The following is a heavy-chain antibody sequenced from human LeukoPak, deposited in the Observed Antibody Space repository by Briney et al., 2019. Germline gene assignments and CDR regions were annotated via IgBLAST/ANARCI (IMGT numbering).Heavy chain of an antibody. V-gene: IGHV3-74*03. CDR3: TCSTDWARGTFDL. CDR2: TSSDGGST. J-gene: IGHJ3*01. D-gene: IGHD6-13*01. Sequence: GGSLRLSCAASEVTFRTYWMHWVRQETRGGLVWLSRTSSDGGSTTYTDSVKGRFTISRDNAKNTLYLQMNSLRDEDTAVYYCTCSTDWARGTFDLWGQGTVVTVSS. CDR1: EVTFRTYW.